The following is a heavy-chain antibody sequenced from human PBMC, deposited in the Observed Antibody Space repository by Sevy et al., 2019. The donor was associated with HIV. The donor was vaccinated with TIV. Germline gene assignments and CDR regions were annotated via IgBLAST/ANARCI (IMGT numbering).Heavy chain of an antibody. J-gene: IGHJ6*02. CDR1: GYTLNDYG. CDR2: VTTYKDST. Sequence: GDSLKISCKASGYTLNDYGISWVRQAPGQGLAWIGWVTTYKDSTNYAQNFQGRVTLTTDTSTNTAYMELRSLGSDDTAVYYCARVDPYYEFGDVWGQGTTVTVSS. CDR3: ARVDPYYEFGDV. V-gene: IGHV1-18*01. D-gene: IGHD3-3*01.